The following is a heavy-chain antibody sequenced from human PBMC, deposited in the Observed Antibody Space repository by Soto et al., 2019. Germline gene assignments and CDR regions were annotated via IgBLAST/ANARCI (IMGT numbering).Heavy chain of an antibody. V-gene: IGHV1-69*06. Sequence: GASVKVSWKASGGTFSSYAISWVRQAPGQGLEWMGGIIPIFGTADYAQKFQGRVTITADKSTSTAYMELSSLRSEDTAVNYCARPGITGLTKGYYYYGMDVWGQGTTVTVSS. J-gene: IGHJ6*02. D-gene: IGHD1-20*01. CDR1: GGTFSSYA. CDR2: IIPIFGTA. CDR3: ARPGITGLTKGYYYYGMDV.